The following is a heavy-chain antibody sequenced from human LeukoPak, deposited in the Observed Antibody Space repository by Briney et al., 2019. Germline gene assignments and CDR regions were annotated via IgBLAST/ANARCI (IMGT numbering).Heavy chain of an antibody. V-gene: IGHV3-30-3*01. D-gene: IGHD3-3*01. CDR3: ARDPSDFWSGYPYYFDY. J-gene: IGHJ4*02. Sequence: PGRSLRLSCAASGFTFSSYAMHWVRQAPGKGLEWVAVISYDGSNKYYADSVKGRFTISRDNSKNTLYLQMNSLRAEDTAVYYCARDPSDFWSGYPYYFDYWGQGTLVTVSS. CDR2: ISYDGSNK. CDR1: GFTFSSYA.